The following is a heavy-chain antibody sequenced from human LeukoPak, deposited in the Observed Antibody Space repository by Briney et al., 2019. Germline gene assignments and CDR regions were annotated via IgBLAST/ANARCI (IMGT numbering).Heavy chain of an antibody. CDR1: GGPITNYY. CDR3: ARVVSGRRFDP. J-gene: IGHJ5*02. D-gene: IGHD2-21*02. V-gene: IGHV4-59*01. Sequence: PSETLSLTCSVSGGPITNYYWSWIRQPPGKGLEWIGYIYYSGSTNFNPSLKSRVTISVDTSMNQFSLKVNSVTAADTAVYYCARVVSGRRFDPWGQGTLVTVSS. CDR2: IYYSGST.